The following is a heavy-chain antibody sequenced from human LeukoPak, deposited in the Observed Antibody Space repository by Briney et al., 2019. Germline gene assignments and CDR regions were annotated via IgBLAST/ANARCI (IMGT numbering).Heavy chain of an antibody. CDR1: GGSISSYY. D-gene: IGHD3-3*01. V-gene: IGHV4-4*07. Sequence: SETLSLTCTVSGGSISSYYWSWIRQPAGKGLEWIGRIYTSGSTNYNPSLKSRVTMSVDTSKNQFSLKLSSVTAADTAVYYCARANPLLDFWSGYYTGNWFDPWGQGTLVTVSS. CDR2: IYTSGST. CDR3: ARANPLLDFWSGYYTGNWFDP. J-gene: IGHJ5*02.